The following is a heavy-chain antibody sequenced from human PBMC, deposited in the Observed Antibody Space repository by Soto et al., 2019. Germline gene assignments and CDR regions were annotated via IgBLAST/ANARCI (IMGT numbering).Heavy chain of an antibody. V-gene: IGHV1-69*02. Sequence: QVQLVQSGAEVKKPGSSVKVSCKASGGTFSSYTISWVRQAPGQGLEWMGRIIPILGIANYAQKFQGRVTITADKSTSTAYMELSSLRSEDTAVYYCARAGVLSLEGAVWYFDLWGRGTLVTVSS. D-gene: IGHD3-3*01. CDR3: ARAGVLSLEGAVWYFDL. CDR2: IIPILGIA. CDR1: GGTFSSYT. J-gene: IGHJ2*01.